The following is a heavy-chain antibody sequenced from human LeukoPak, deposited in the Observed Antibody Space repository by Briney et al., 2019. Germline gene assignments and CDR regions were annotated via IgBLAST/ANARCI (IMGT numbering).Heavy chain of an antibody. D-gene: IGHD5-18*01. CDR1: GGSISSTNYY. CDR2: IYYNERT. CDR3: AMDTTVVERFDY. Sequence: SETLSLTCTVSGGSISSTNYYWGWVRQPPGKGLEWIGIIYYNERTYYNPSLKSRVAISVATSKNQFSLNLSSVTAAATAVYYCAMDTTVVERFDYWGQGTLVTVSS. V-gene: IGHV4-39*01. J-gene: IGHJ4*01.